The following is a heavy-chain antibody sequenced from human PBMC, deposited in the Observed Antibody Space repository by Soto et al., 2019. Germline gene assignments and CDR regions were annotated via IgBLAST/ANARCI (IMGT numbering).Heavy chain of an antibody. CDR2: IYYSGST. Sequence: SETLSLTCSVSGASVSSGSHYWSWIRQSPGKGLEWIGFIYYSGSTNYNPSLKSRVTISVDTSKNQFSLKVSSVAAADTAVYFCEREPIGYSRSHFFDQWGQGTLVTVSS. V-gene: IGHV4-61*01. CDR3: EREPIGYSRSHFFDQ. D-gene: IGHD6-13*01. CDR1: GASVSSGSHY. J-gene: IGHJ4*02.